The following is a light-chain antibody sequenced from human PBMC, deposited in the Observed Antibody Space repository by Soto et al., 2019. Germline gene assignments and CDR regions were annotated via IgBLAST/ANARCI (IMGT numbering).Light chain of an antibody. CDR3: QAWDSSTVV. CDR2: QDS. CDR1: KLGDKY. J-gene: IGLJ2*01. Sequence: SSELTQPPSVSVSPGQTASITCSGDKLGDKYACWYQQKPGQSHVLVIYQDSKRPSGIPERFSGSNSGNTATLTISGTQAMDEADYYCQAWDSSTVVFGGGTKLTVL. V-gene: IGLV3-1*01.